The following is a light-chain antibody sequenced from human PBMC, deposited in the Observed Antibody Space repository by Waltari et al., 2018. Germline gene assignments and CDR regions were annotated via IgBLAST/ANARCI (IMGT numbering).Light chain of an antibody. J-gene: IGKJ1*01. Sequence: DIVMTQSPDSLAVSLGERATLNCKSSQRLLYTSNNKNYLAWYQQKPGQPPKLLIYWASTRESGVPDRFSGSGSGTDFTLTISSLQAEDVAVYYCHHYYSTPRTFGQGTKVEIK. CDR1: QRLLYTSNNKNY. V-gene: IGKV4-1*01. CDR3: HHYYSTPRT. CDR2: WAS.